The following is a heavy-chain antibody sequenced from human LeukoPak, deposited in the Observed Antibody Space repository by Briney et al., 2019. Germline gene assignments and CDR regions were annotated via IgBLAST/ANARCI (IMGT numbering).Heavy chain of an antibody. Sequence: GGSLRLSCAASGFTVSDNYMSWVRQAPGKGLEWVSVMYSRGDTYYEDSVKGRFTFSRDISKNTLYLQMNGLRTEDTAMYYCARDAPQVPAAGVLASWGQGTLVTVSS. D-gene: IGHD6-13*01. CDR1: GFTVSDNY. CDR2: MYSRGDT. J-gene: IGHJ5*02. CDR3: ARDAPQVPAAGVLAS. V-gene: IGHV3-53*01.